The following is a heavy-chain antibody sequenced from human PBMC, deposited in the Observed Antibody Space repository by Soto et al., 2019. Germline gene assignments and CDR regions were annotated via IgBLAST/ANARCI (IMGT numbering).Heavy chain of an antibody. CDR3: AKDRSSYGLSYGMDV. D-gene: IGHD5-18*01. J-gene: IGHJ6*02. Sequence: GGSLRLSCAASGFTFSSYAMSWVRQAPGKGLEWVSAISGSGGSTYYADSVKGRFTISRGNSKNTPYLQMNSLRAEDTAVYYCAKDRSSYGLSYGMDVWGQGTTVTVSS. CDR1: GFTFSSYA. CDR2: ISGSGGST. V-gene: IGHV3-23*01.